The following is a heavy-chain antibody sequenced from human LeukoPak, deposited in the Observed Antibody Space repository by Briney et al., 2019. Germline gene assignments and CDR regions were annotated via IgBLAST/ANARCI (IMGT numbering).Heavy chain of an antibody. CDR2: ISNDGSRK. J-gene: IGHJ4*02. CDR3: ARDRAWNYFDY. Sequence: GGSLRLSCAPSGFTFSRHGMHWVRQAPGKGLEWVAIISNDGSRKYYGHSVEGRFTVSRDNSKNTLYLQMDSLRAEDTAVYYCARDRAWNYFDYWGQGTLVTVSS. D-gene: IGHD3-3*01. CDR1: GFTFSRHG. V-gene: IGHV3-30*03.